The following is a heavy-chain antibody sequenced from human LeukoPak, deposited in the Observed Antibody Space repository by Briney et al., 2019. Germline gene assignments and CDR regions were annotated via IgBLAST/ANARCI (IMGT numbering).Heavy chain of an antibody. J-gene: IGHJ4*02. Sequence: GGSLRLSCVASGFTFNSYTLHWVRQAPGKGLEWVAVMSYDGSHKYHADSVKGRFTISRDNAKNTLYLQMNSLRAEDTAVYYCARGLVPGFLDYWGQGTPVTVSS. CDR3: ARGLVPGFLDY. D-gene: IGHD4-11*01. CDR1: GFTFNSYT. CDR2: MSYDGSHK. V-gene: IGHV3-30*04.